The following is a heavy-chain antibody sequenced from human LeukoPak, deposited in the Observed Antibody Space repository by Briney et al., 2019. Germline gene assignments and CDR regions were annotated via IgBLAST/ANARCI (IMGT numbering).Heavy chain of an antibody. Sequence: GGSLRLSCAASGFTFSSYGMHWVRQAPGKGLEWVAFIRYDGSNKYYADSVKGRFTISRDNSKNTLYLQMNSLRAEDTAVYYCAKDPSPTVTTNFWGQGTLVTVSS. CDR1: GFTFSSYG. CDR3: AKDPSPTVTTNF. V-gene: IGHV3-30*02. D-gene: IGHD3-3*01. CDR2: IRYDGSNK. J-gene: IGHJ4*02.